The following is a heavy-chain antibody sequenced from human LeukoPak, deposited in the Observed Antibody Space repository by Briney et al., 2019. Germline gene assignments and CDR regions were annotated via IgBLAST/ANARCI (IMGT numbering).Heavy chain of an antibody. V-gene: IGHV3-33*01. D-gene: IGHD1-1*01. CDR3: ARWGGTRQYYFDY. CDR2: TRFDGSIK. Sequence: GGSLRLSCAVSGFIFSDYGFHWVRQAPGKGLEWVAVTRFDGSIKQYADSVKGRFTISRDDSKNTLYLQMNFLKSEDTAVYYCARWGGTRQYYFDYWGKETLVTVSS. J-gene: IGHJ4*02. CDR1: GFIFSDYG.